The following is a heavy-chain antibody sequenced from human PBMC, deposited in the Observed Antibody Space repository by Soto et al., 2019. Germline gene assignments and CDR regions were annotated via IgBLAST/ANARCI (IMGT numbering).Heavy chain of an antibody. Sequence: PSGRLSLPRTASRGSISIGMNDWAWIRQAPGKGLQXIAXXYXXXXXFXXPSITSRVTITLDTSKNKFSPKRRSVTAADTAVYYCARHEAGWYFDSWGQGTLVTGSS. V-gene: IGHV4-39*01. J-gene: IGHJ4*02. CDR2: XYXXXXX. CDR3: ARHEAGWYFDS. CDR1: RGSISIGMND.